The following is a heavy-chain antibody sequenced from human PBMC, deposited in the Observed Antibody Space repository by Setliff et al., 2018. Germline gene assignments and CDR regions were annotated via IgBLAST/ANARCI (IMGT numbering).Heavy chain of an antibody. D-gene: IGHD2-2*01. CDR3: VRDRAAIVVGPPTAAFDI. J-gene: IGHJ3*02. V-gene: IGHV1-18*01. CDR2: ISTYNGKT. Sequence: ASVKVSCKASGYIFTSYGFSWVRQAPGQGLEWMGWISTYNGKTNYAQKLQGSVTLTTDTSTGTAYMEVRSLRSDDTAQYYCVRDRAAIVVGPPTAAFDIWGQGTMVTVSS. CDR1: GYIFTSYG.